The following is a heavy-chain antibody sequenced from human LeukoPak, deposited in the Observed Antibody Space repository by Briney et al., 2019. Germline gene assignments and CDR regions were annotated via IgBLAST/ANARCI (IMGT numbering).Heavy chain of an antibody. V-gene: IGHV4-39*01. D-gene: IGHD3-22*01. CDR3: ARHLVIDNSYIRY. J-gene: IGHJ4*02. Sequence: SETLSLTCAVSGGSINNNHYYWGWIRQPPGKGLEWIGSIHYSGNTHYNASLRSRVTISADTSKNQFTLELTSVTAADTAIYYCARHLVIDNSYIRYWGQGTLVTVSS. CDR2: IHYSGNT. CDR1: GGSINNNHYY.